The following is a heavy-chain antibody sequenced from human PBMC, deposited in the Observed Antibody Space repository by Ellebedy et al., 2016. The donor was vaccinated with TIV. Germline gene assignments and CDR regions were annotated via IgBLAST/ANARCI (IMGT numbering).Heavy chain of an antibody. Sequence: SGPTLVKPTETLTLTCTFSGFSLNTNGVSVGWVRQPPGKALEWLAIIYWDDDLRYNASLRSRVVITKDASNNQVVLTMTNMDPVDTATYFCTYFRLGGPTDYWGQGTPVTVSS. J-gene: IGHJ4*02. V-gene: IGHV2-5*02. CDR3: TYFRLGGPTDY. CDR2: IYWDDDL. D-gene: IGHD7-27*01. CDR1: GFSLNTNGVS.